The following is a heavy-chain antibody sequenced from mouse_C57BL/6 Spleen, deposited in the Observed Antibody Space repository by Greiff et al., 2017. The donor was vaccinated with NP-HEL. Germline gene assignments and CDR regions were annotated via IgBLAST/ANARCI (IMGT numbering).Heavy chain of an antibody. Sequence: VQGVESGPGLVQPSQSLSITCTVSGFSLTSYGVHWVRQPPGKGLEWLGVIWSGGSTDYNAAFISRLSISKDNSKSQVFFKMNSLQADDTAIYYCAKSWDVGAMDYWGQGTSVTVSS. J-gene: IGHJ4*01. CDR3: AKSWDVGAMDY. CDR1: GFSLTSYG. CDR2: IWSGGST. V-gene: IGHV2-4*01. D-gene: IGHD4-1*01.